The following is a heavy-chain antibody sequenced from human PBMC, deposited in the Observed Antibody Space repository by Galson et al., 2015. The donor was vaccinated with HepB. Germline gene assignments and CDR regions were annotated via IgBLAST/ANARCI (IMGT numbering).Heavy chain of an antibody. CDR1: GFTFSDYY. V-gene: IGHV3-11*06. D-gene: IGHD3-10*01. Sequence: SLRLSCAASGFTFSDYYMSWIRQAPGKGLEWVSYISSSSSYTNYADSVKGRFTISRDNAKNSLYLQMNSLRAEDTAVYYCVRHGSGSYDAFDIWGQGTMVTVSS. CDR3: VRHGSGSYDAFDI. J-gene: IGHJ3*02. CDR2: ISSSSSYT.